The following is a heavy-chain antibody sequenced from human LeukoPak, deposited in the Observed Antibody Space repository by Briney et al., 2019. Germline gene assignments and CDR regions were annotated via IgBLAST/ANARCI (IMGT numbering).Heavy chain of an antibody. D-gene: IGHD3-10*01. CDR1: GGSLSGYY. V-gene: IGHV4-4*07. CDR2: IYTSGTT. J-gene: IGHJ6*03. CDR3: ARVGRDYGSGSYYYYYYYMDV. Sequence: PSETLSLTCAVSGGSLSGYYWSWIRQPAGKGLEWIGRIYTSGTTHYNPSLKSRVTMSVDTSKNQFSLKLSSVTAADTAVYYCARVGRDYGSGSYYYYYYYMDVWGKGTTVTVSS.